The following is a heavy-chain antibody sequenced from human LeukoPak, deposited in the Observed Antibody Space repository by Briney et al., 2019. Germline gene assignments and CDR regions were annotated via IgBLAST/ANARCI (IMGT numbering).Heavy chain of an antibody. CDR1: GGTFSSYA. D-gene: IGHD3-22*01. CDR2: IIPIFGTA. CDR3: ARRYYDSSGYYGYAFDI. J-gene: IGHJ3*02. V-gene: IGHV1-69*01. Sequence: ASVKVSCKASGGTFSSYAISWVRQAPGQGLEWMGGIIPIFGTANYAQKFQGRVTITADESTSTAYMELSSLGSEDTAVYYRARRYYDSSGYYGYAFDIWGQGTMVTVSS.